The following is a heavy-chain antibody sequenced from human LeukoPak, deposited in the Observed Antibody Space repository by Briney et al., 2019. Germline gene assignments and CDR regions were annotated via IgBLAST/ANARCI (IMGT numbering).Heavy chain of an antibody. D-gene: IGHD2-15*01. CDR2: TFYRSKWYN. Sequence: PSQPLSLTCAISGDIVSSNTAAWNWIRQSPSRGLEWLGRTFYRSKWYNSYAVSVKSRITINPDTSKNHFSLQLNSVTPEDTAVYYCARAGFCSGSDCYSRFDYWGQGTLVTVSS. J-gene: IGHJ4*02. CDR1: GDIVSSNTAA. CDR3: ARAGFCSGSDCYSRFDY. V-gene: IGHV6-1*01.